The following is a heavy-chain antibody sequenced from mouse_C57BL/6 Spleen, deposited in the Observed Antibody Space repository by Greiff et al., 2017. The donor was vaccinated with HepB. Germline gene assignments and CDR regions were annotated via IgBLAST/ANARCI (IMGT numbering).Heavy chain of an antibody. CDR2: IDPSDSYT. V-gene: IGHV1-50*01. Sequence: VQLQQPGAELVKPGASVKLSCKASGYTFTSYWMQWVKQRPGQGLEWIGEIDPSDSYTNYNQKFKGKATLTVDTSSSTAYMQLSSLTSEDSAVYYCARSGNYGNYNYAMDYWGQGTSVTVSS. CDR3: ARSGNYGNYNYAMDY. D-gene: IGHD2-1*01. J-gene: IGHJ4*01. CDR1: GYTFTSYW.